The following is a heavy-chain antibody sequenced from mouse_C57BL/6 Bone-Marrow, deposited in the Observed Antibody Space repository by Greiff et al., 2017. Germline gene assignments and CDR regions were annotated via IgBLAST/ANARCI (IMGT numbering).Heavy chain of an antibody. V-gene: IGHV5-4*01. CDR1: GFTFSSYA. Sequence: EVKLVEYGGGLVKPGGSLKLSCAASGFTFSSYAMSWVRQTPEKRLEWVATISDGGSYTYYPDNVKGRFTISRDNAKNNLYLQLSHLKSEDTAMYYCARDGVAYWGQGTLVTVSA. CDR3: ARDGVAY. J-gene: IGHJ3*01. CDR2: ISDGGSYT.